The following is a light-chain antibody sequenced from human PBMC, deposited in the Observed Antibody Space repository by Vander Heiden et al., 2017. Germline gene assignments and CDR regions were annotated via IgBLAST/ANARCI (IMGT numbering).Light chain of an antibody. CDR2: GAS. CDR3: QQSDSIPYT. V-gene: IGKV1-39*01. Sequence: DIPITQPPSSLSSSVGDTVTITCRASQSVSDFLHWYQQKPGKPPKLLIYGASTLQTGVPSRFSGSRSGAHFTLTIRRLQPEDFATYSCQQSDSIPYTFGQGTHMEIK. J-gene: IGKJ2*01. CDR1: QSVSDF.